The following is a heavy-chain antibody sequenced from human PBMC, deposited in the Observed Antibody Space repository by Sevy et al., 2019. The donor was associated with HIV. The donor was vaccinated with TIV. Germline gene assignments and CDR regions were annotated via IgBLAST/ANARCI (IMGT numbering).Heavy chain of an antibody. J-gene: IGHJ6*02. V-gene: IGHV3-23*01. CDR2: ISGSGGST. Sequence: GGSLRLSCAASGFTFSSYAMSWVRQAPGKGLEWVSAISGSGGSTYYADSVKGRFTISRDNSKSTLYLQMNSLRAEDTAVYYCAKADDGAYYYGMDVWGQGTTVTVSS. CDR1: GFTFSSYA. CDR3: AKADDGAYYYGMDV. D-gene: IGHD1-1*01.